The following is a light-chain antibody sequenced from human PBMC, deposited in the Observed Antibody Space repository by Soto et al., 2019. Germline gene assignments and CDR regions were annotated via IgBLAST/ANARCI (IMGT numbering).Light chain of an antibody. Sequence: QSVLTQPPSASGSPGQSVTISCTGTSSDVGGYNYVSWYQQHPGKAPKLIIYEVSKRPSGVPDRFSGSKSGNTASLTVSGLQTEDEADYYCSSYTYSNTVFQSLLFGGGTKLTVL. CDR1: SSDVGGYNY. CDR2: EVS. J-gene: IGLJ2*01. V-gene: IGLV2-8*01. CDR3: SSYTYSNTVFQSLL.